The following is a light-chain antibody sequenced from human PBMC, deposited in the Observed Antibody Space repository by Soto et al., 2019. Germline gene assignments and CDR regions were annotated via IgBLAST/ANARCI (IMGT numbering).Light chain of an antibody. Sequence: EIVLTQSPGTLTLSPGDRDTLSCRASQSVSSSYLAWYQQKPGQAPRLLIYGASSRATGVPDRFSGSGSGTDFTLTISRLEPEDFAVYYCQQYGSSAWTFGQGTKVDIK. J-gene: IGKJ1*01. CDR1: QSVSSSY. V-gene: IGKV3-20*01. CDR2: GAS. CDR3: QQYGSSAWT.